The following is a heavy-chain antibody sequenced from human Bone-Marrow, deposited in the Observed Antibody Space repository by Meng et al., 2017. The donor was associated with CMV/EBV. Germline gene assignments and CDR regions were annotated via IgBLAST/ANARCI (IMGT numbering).Heavy chain of an antibody. CDR1: GGTFSSYA. J-gene: IGHJ5*02. CDR2: IIPILGIA. D-gene: IGHD6-13*01. CDR3: ARDAGTEWYWFDP. Sequence: SVKVSCKASGGTFSSYAISWVRQAPGQGLEWMGGIIPILGIANYAQKFQGRVTITADKSMSTAYMELSSLRSEDTAVYYCARDAGTEWYWFDPWGQGNLVNVSS. V-gene: IGHV1-69*10.